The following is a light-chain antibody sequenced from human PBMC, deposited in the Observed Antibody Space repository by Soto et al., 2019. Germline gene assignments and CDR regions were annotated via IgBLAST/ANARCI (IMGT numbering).Light chain of an antibody. CDR1: QSVTSNY. V-gene: IGKV3-20*01. Sequence: EIVLTQSPGLSLSPGERATLSYRASQSVTSNYLAWYQQKVGQTPRLLIYGATSRATGIPDRFSGSGSGTDFTLTIDRLEPEDFAVYYCHQYSGSPRTFGQGTKVEI. J-gene: IGKJ1*01. CDR2: GAT. CDR3: HQYSGSPRT.